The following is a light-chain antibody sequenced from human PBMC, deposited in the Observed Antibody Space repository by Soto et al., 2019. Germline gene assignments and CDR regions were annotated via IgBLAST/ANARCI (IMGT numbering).Light chain of an antibody. CDR2: DAS. J-gene: IGKJ5*01. Sequence: TQSPATLSLSPGEGATLSCRASQSINTYLAWYQQKPGQAPRLLIYDASKRATGIPARFSGSGSGTNFTLTISSLEPEDFAVYYCQQRRSWQVTFGQGTRL. CDR1: QSINTY. CDR3: QQRRSWQVT. V-gene: IGKV3D-11*02.